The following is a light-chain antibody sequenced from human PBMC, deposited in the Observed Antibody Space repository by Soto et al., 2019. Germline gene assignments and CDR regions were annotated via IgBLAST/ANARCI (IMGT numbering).Light chain of an antibody. CDR3: AAWDDNLNAYV. Sequence: QSVLTQPPSVSGAPGQRVTISCTGSSSNIGAGYDVHWYQQLPGTAPKLLIYGNSNRPSGVPDRFSGSKSGTSASLAITGLRSDDEADYYCAAWDDNLNAYVFGSGTKVTVL. J-gene: IGLJ1*01. CDR1: SSNIGAGYD. V-gene: IGLV1-40*01. CDR2: GNS.